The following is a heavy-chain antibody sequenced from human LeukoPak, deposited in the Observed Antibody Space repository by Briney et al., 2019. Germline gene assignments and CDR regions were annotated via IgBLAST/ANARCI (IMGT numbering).Heavy chain of an antibody. Sequence: ASVLVSSKASGYTITDYDVNWVRQAPGQGLEWMGWMNPSSGDPGYAQKLQGRVTMTRSLHRNTAYMELSRLRSEDIAVYFCARVVMKAFYYYYMDVWGKGTTIIISS. V-gene: IGHV1-8*01. CDR1: GYTITDYD. D-gene: IGHD2-21*01. CDR3: ARVVMKAFYYYYMDV. CDR2: MNPSSGDP. J-gene: IGHJ6*03.